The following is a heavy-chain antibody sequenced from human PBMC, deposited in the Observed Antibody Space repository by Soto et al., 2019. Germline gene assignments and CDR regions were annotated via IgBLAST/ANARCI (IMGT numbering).Heavy chain of an antibody. CDR2: MSYDGSNK. V-gene: IGHV3-30-3*01. CDR3: ARGRSYGDYSDY. D-gene: IGHD4-17*01. Sequence: QVRLVESGGGVVQPGRSLRLSCAASGFTFKSYTMHWVRQAPGKGLEWVAVMSYDGSNKYYADSVKGRFTISRDNSKNTLYLQMSSLTAEDTAVYYCARGRSYGDYSDYWGQGTLVTVSS. J-gene: IGHJ4*02. CDR1: GFTFKSYT.